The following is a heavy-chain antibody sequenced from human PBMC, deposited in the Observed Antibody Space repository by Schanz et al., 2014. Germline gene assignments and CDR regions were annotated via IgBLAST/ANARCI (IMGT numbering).Heavy chain of an antibody. J-gene: IGHJ4*02. CDR1: GFTFGDYA. CDR2: ISDSGDTA. CDR3: AKSLESCPGGRCSRGYFDY. V-gene: IGHV3-23*01. Sequence: EVQLLESGGGLVQPGGSLRLSCAASGFTFGDYAMTWVRQAPGKGLEWVSAISDSGDTAYYADSVKGRFTISRDNFKGALYLQMSSLRAEDTAVYYCAKSLESCPGGRCSRGYFDYWGQGTLVTVSS. D-gene: IGHD2-8*02.